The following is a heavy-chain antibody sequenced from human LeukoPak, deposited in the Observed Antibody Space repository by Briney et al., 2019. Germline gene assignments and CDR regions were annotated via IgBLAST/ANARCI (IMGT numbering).Heavy chain of an antibody. CDR1: GGSISSYY. V-gene: IGHV4-59*01. CDR2: IYYSGST. D-gene: IGHD4-17*01. Sequence: SETLSLTCTVSGGSISSYYWSWIRQPPGKGLEWIGYIYYSGSTNYNPSLKSRVTISVDTSKNRFSLKLSSVTAADTAVYYCARGDYRLFDYWGQGTLVTVSS. J-gene: IGHJ4*02. CDR3: ARGDYRLFDY.